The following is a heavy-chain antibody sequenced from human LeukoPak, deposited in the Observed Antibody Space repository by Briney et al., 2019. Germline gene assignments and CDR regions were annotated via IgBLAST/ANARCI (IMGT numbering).Heavy chain of an antibody. Sequence: TGGSLRLSCAASGFTFSSYGMHWVRQAPGKGLEWVAVISYDGSNKYYADSVKGRFTISRDNSKNTLYLQMNSLRAEDAAVYYCAKVHHDSGVYWGQGTLVTVSS. J-gene: IGHJ4*02. CDR2: ISYDGSNK. CDR3: AKVHHDSGVY. V-gene: IGHV3-30*18. CDR1: GFTFSSYG. D-gene: IGHD4-17*01.